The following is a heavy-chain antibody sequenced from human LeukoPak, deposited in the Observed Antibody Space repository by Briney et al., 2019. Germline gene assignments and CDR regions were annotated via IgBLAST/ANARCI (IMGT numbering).Heavy chain of an antibody. CDR1: GGSISSYY. J-gene: IGHJ4*02. CDR3: ARGQWELPDY. V-gene: IGHV4-59*01. Sequence: PSETLSLTCTVSGGSISSYYWSWIRQPPGKGLEWIGYIYYSGSTNCNPSLKSRVTISVDTSKNQFSLKLSSVTAADTAVYYCARGQWELPDYWGQGTLVTVSS. CDR2: IYYSGST. D-gene: IGHD1-26*01.